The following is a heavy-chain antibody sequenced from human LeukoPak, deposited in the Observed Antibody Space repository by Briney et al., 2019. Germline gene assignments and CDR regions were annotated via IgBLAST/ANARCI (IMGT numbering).Heavy chain of an antibody. CDR3: AKDYDSSGYYLDY. CDR1: GGSISSYY. D-gene: IGHD3-22*01. J-gene: IGHJ4*02. V-gene: IGHV4-4*07. Sequence: SETLSLTCTVSGGSISSYYWSWIRQPAGKGLEWIGRIYPSGSTNYNPSLKSRVTISVDRSKNQFSLKLRFVTAADTAVYYCAKDYDSSGYYLDYWGQGTLVTVSS. CDR2: IYPSGST.